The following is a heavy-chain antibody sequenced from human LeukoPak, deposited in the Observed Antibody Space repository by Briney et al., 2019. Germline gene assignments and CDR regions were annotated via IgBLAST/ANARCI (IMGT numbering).Heavy chain of an antibody. CDR1: GFTFSDYY. CDR2: ISSSGSTI. D-gene: IGHD5-24*01. Sequence: GGSLRPSCAASGFTFSDYYMSWIRQAPGKGLEWVSYISSSGSTIYYADSVKGRFTISRDNAKNSLYLQMNSLRAEDTAVYYCARDPGWLQLRYYMDVWGKGTTVTVSS. CDR3: ARDPGWLQLRYYMDV. J-gene: IGHJ6*03. V-gene: IGHV3-11*01.